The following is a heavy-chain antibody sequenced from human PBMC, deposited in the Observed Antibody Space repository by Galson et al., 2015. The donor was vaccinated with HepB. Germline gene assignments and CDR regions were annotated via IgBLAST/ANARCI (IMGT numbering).Heavy chain of an antibody. CDR1: GFTFDDYA. J-gene: IGHJ3*02. Sequence: SLRLSCAASGFTFDDYAMHWVRQAPGKGLEWVSGISWNSGSIGYADSVKGRFTISRDNAKNSLYLQMNSLRAEDTALYYCAKVRTPYQLLYGAFDIWGQGTMVTVSS. V-gene: IGHV3-9*01. CDR3: AKVRTPYQLLYGAFDI. CDR2: ISWNSGSI. D-gene: IGHD2-2*02.